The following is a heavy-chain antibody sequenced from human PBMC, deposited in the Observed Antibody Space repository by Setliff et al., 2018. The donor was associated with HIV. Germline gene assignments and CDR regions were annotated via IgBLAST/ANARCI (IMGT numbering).Heavy chain of an antibody. Sequence: SETLSLTCAVYGGSFSGFYWNWIRQPPGKGLEWIGEINHSGSTNYNPSLKSRVTISVDTSKNQFSLRLSSVIAADTAVYFCARHHYSNWFDPWGQGTLVTVSS. V-gene: IGHV4-34*01. CDR2: INHSGST. J-gene: IGHJ5*02. CDR3: ARHHYSNWFDP. CDR1: GGSFSGFY. D-gene: IGHD2-15*01.